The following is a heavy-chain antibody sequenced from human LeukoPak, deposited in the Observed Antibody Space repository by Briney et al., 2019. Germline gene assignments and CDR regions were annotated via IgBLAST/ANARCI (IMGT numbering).Heavy chain of an antibody. V-gene: IGHV1-3*01. J-gene: IGHJ4*02. CDR2: INAGNGNT. Sequence: ASVKVSCKASGYTFTSYAMHWVRQAPGQRLEWMGWINAGNGNTKYSQKFQGRVTITRDTSASTAYMELSSLRSEDTAVYYCARDGGYCSSTSCYFFDYWGQGTLVTVSS. CDR1: GYTFTSYA. CDR3: ARDGGYCSSTSCYFFDY. D-gene: IGHD2-2*01.